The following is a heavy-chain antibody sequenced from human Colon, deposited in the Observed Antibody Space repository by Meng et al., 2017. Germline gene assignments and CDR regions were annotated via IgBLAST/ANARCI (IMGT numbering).Heavy chain of an antibody. CDR2: VYYDGTT. CDR1: GGSVNNLTYY. V-gene: IGHV4-61*01. D-gene: IGHD3-10*01. J-gene: IGHJ4*02. Sequence: QVQLEESGPGLVRPSETLSLPCTVSGGSVNNLTYYWTWIRQPPGKGLEWIGYVYYDGTTNYNPFLESRLTMSIDTSKNQFSLKLSSVTAADTAVYYCARDWGSGTPYWGQGTLVTVSS. CDR3: ARDWGSGTPY.